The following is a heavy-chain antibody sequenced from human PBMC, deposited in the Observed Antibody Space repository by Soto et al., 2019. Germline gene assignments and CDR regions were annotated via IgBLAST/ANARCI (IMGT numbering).Heavy chain of an antibody. CDR3: AREVVAATEPWFGP. Sequence: SETLSLTCTVSGGSISSGGYYWSWIRQHPGKGLEWIGYIYYSGSTYYNPSLKSRVTISVDTSKNQFSLKLSSVTAADTAVYYCAREVVAATEPWFGPRAQRTLVTVSS. J-gene: IGHJ5*02. CDR1: GGSISSGGYY. V-gene: IGHV4-31*03. CDR2: IYYSGST. D-gene: IGHD2-15*01.